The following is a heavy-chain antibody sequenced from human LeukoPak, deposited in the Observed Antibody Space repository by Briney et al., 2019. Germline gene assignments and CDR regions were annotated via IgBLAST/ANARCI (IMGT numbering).Heavy chain of an antibody. CDR3: ARSLGGAYDS. D-gene: IGHD1-26*01. V-gene: IGHV3-74*01. J-gene: IGHJ4*02. CDR2: INIDGSNT. Sequence: PGGSLRLSCAASGFPFSSYWMHWVRQAPGKGLVWVTRINIDGSNTNYADSVKGRFTISRNNANHTLYLQMDSLRAEDTAVYYCARSLGGAYDSWGQGTLVTVSS. CDR1: GFPFSSYW.